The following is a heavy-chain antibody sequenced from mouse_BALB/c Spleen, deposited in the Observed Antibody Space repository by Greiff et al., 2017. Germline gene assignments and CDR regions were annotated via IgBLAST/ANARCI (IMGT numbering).Heavy chain of an antibody. V-gene: IGHV1S41*01. CDR1: GYTFTSYW. CDR2: IAPGSGST. CDR3: ARCGGQLGLRTLDY. D-gene: IGHD3-2*01. Sequence: DLVKPGASVKLSCKASGYTFTSYWINWIKQRPGQGLEWIGRIAPGSGSTYYNEMFKGKATLTVDTSSSTAYIQLSSLSSEDSAVYFGARCGGQLGLRTLDYWGQGTTLTVSS. J-gene: IGHJ2*01.